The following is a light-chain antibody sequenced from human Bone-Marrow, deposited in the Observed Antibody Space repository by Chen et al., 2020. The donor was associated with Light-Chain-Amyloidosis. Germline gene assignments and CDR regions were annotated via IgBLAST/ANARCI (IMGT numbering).Light chain of an antibody. Sequence: DIQMTQSPSSQSASVGDRVTITCRASQSISSYLNWYQQKPGKAPKLLIYAASSLQSGVPSRFSGSGSGTDFTLTISSPQPEDFATYYCQQSYSTPFTFGPGTKVDIK. CDR1: QSISSY. CDR2: AAS. CDR3: QQSYSTPFT. J-gene: IGKJ3*01. V-gene: IGKV1-39*01.